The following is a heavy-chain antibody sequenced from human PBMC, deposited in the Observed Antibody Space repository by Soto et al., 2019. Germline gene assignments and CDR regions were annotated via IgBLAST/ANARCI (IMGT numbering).Heavy chain of an antibody. CDR1: GFSFSTYG. CDR3: ARSGTSNSGMDV. J-gene: IGHJ6*02. CDR2: IWYDGSNK. V-gene: IGHV3-33*01. Sequence: GGSLRLSCAASGFSFSTYGMHWVRQAPGKGLEWVAVIWYDGSNKYYGDSVKGRFTISRDNSKNTLYLQMNSLRAEDTAVYYCARSGTSNSGMDVWGRGTTVTVSS. D-gene: IGHD1-7*01.